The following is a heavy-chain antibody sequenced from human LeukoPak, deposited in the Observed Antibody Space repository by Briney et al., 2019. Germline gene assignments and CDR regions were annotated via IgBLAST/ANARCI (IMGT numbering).Heavy chain of an antibody. CDR3: ARILEWLLSSRTDY. V-gene: IGHV3-23*01. Sequence: SGGSLRLSCAASGFTFSSYAMSWVRQAPGKGLEWVSAISGSGGGTYYADSVKGRFTISRDNSKNTLYLQMNSLRAEDTAVYYCARILEWLLSSRTDYWGQGTLVTVSS. D-gene: IGHD3-3*01. CDR1: GFTFSSYA. CDR2: ISGSGGGT. J-gene: IGHJ4*02.